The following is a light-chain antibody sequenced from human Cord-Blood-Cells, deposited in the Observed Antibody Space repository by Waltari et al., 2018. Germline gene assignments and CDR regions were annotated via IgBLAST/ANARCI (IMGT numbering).Light chain of an antibody. Sequence: AIRITQSQSSLSASTGDRVTITCRASQGISSYLAWYQQKPGKAPKLLIYAASTLQSWVPSRFSGSGSGTDFTLTISCLQSEDFATYYCQQYYSYPRTFGQGTKVEIK. CDR3: QQYYSYPRT. CDR2: AAS. J-gene: IGKJ1*01. CDR1: QGISSY. V-gene: IGKV1-8*01.